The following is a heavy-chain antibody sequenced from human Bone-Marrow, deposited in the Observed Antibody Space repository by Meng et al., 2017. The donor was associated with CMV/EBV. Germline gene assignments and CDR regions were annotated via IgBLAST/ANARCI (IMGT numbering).Heavy chain of an antibody. CDR3: ARMPIAARPS. CDR2: INPNSGGT. V-gene: IGHV1-2*02. Sequence: ASVKVSCKASGYTFTSYYMHWVRQAPGQGLEWMGWINPNSGGTDYAQKFQGRVTLTRDTSMNTAYMELSSLRSDDTAVFYCARMPIAARPSWGQGTLVTVSS. CDR1: GYTFTSYY. D-gene: IGHD6-6*01. J-gene: IGHJ5*02.